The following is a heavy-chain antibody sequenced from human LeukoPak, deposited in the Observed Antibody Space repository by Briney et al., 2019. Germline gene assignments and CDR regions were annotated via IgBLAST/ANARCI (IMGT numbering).Heavy chain of an antibody. D-gene: IGHD6-13*01. V-gene: IGHV3-23*01. CDR1: GFTFSSYS. CDR2: ISGSGGST. J-gene: IGHJ4*02. CDR3: AKGDSWYSSSWAHGSGCDY. Sequence: GGSLRLSCAASGFTFSSYSMNWVRQAPGKGLEWVSAISGSGGSTYYADSVKGRFTISRDNSKNTLYLQMNSLRAEDTAVYYCAKGDSWYSSSWAHGSGCDYWGQGTLVTVSS.